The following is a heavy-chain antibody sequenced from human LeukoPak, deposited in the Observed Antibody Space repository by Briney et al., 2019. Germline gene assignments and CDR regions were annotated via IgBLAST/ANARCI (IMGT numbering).Heavy chain of an antibody. Sequence: GGSLRLSCAASGFTFSSHGMHWVRQAPGKGLEWVAGISYDGSNKYYADSVKGRFAISRDNSKNTLYMQMNGLRAEDTAVYYCAKGGTYKSNWFDPWGQGTLVTVSS. CDR3: AKGGTYKSNWFDP. CDR2: ISYDGSNK. CDR1: GFTFSSHG. V-gene: IGHV3-30*18. J-gene: IGHJ5*02. D-gene: IGHD1-14*01.